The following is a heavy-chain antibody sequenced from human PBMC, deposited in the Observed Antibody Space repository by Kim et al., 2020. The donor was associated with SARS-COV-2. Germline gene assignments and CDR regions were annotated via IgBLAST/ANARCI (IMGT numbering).Heavy chain of an antibody. Sequence: SETLSLTCTVSGGSISSGGYYWSWIRQHPGKGLEWIGYIYYSGSTYYNPSLKSRVTISVDTSKNQFSLKLSSVTAADTAVYYCARWGSVVTRDFDYWGQGTLVTVSS. J-gene: IGHJ4*02. CDR2: IYYSGST. CDR1: GGSISSGGYY. V-gene: IGHV4-31*03. CDR3: ARWGSVVTRDFDY. D-gene: IGHD2-21*02.